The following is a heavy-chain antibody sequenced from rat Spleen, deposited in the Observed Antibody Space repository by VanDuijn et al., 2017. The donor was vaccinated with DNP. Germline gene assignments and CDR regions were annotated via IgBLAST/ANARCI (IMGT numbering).Heavy chain of an antibody. CDR2: ISYDGGNT. CDR1: GFTFSDYY. V-gene: IGHV5-20*01. CDR3: ATELWYDGSYYYDYFDY. D-gene: IGHD1-12*02. J-gene: IGHJ2*01. Sequence: EVQLVESGGGLVQPGRSLKLSCAASGFTFSDYYMAWVRQPPTKGLEWVASISYDGGNTYYRDSVKGRFTISRDNAKSTLYLQMDSLRSEDTATYYCATELWYDGSYYYDYFDYWGQGVMVTVSS.